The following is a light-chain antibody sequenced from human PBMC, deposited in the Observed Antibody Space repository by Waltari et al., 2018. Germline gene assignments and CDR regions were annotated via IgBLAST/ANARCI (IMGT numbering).Light chain of an antibody. Sequence: QSVLTQPPSVSGAPGQRVTISCTGSSSNIGAGYEVHWYQQLPGTAPKLLIYLNNNRPSGVPDRFSASKSGTSASLAITGLLAEDEATYYCQSYDSIQSGVFGGGTKLTVL. V-gene: IGLV1-40*01. CDR3: QSYDSIQSGV. CDR1: SSNIGAGYE. CDR2: LNN. J-gene: IGLJ3*02.